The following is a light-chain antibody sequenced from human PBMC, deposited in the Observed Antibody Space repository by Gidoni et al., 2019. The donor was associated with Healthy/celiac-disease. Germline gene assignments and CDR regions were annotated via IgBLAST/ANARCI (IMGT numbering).Light chain of an antibody. CDR1: QRISSW. CDR3: QQYNSYSPGCS. Sequence: DIQMTQSPPTLSASVGDRVTITCRASQRISSWLAWYQQKPGKAPKLLIYKASSLESGVPSRFSGSGSGTEFTLTISSLQPDDFATYYCQQYNSYSPGCSFGQGTKLEIK. CDR2: KAS. J-gene: IGKJ2*04. V-gene: IGKV1-5*03.